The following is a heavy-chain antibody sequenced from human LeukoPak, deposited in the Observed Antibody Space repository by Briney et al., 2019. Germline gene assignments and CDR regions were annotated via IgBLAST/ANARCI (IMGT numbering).Heavy chain of an antibody. V-gene: IGHV1-2*06. CDR1: GYTPTTYY. Sequence: GASVKVSRKSSGYTPTTYYIPWVRQTPGHGREWRGRVHPDTCVTNNEQKFQGRVTMTRDTSITTDYMEMNSLRSDDTAMYFCTREVGRTVAPGSKYWGKGTLVTVSS. J-gene: IGHJ4*02. CDR2: VHPDTCVT. CDR3: TREVGRTVAPGSKY. D-gene: IGHD6-19*01.